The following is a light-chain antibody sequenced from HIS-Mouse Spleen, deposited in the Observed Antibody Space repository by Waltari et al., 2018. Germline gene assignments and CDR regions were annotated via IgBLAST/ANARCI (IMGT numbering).Light chain of an antibody. CDR1: ALPKKY. Sequence: SYELTQPPSVSVSPGQTARITCSGYALPKKYAYWYQQKSGQAPVLVVYGDSKRPSWIPGRCSGSSSGTMATLTISGAQVEDEADYYCYSTDSSGNHRVFGGGTKLTVL. CDR3: YSTDSSGNHRV. V-gene: IGLV3-10*01. CDR2: GDS. J-gene: IGLJ2*01.